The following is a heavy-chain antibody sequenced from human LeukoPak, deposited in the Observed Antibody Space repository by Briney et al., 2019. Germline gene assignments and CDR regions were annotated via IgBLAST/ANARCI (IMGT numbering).Heavy chain of an antibody. V-gene: IGHV3-30*03. Sequence: GGSLRLSCAASGFTFNTYGMHWVRQAPGKGLEWVAVISYDGSNKYYADSVKGRFTISRDNSKNTLYLQMNSLRAEDTAVYYCARDRYYYDSSGYRDAFDIWGQGTMVTVSS. CDR2: ISYDGSNK. D-gene: IGHD3-22*01. CDR3: ARDRYYYDSSGYRDAFDI. J-gene: IGHJ3*02. CDR1: GFTFNTYG.